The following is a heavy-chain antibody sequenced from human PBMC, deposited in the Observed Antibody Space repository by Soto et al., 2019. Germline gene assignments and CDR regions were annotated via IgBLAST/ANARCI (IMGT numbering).Heavy chain of an antibody. CDR1: GGSVSSDDYY. Sequence: SETLSLTCTVSGGSVSSDDYYWSWVRQPPGKGLEWIGYIYYSGSTYYNPSPKSRVIISLDTSKNQFSLRVRSVTAADAATYYCARVEYYHYYMDVWGQGTSVTVSS. V-gene: IGHV4-30-4*01. CDR2: IYYSGST. CDR3: ARVEYYHYYMDV. J-gene: IGHJ6*03. D-gene: IGHD3-16*01.